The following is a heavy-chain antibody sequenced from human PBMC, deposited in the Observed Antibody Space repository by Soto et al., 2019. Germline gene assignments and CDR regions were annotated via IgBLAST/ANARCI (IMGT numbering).Heavy chain of an antibody. CDR3: AKHVVYDRSGYLPYFDF. V-gene: IGHV3-23*01. J-gene: IGHJ4*02. D-gene: IGHD3-22*01. CDR2: ISGSGGST. Sequence: GGSLRLSYTASGFNFGDYAMSWVRQAPRKGLEWVSTISGSGGSTYYVDSVKGRFTISRDNSKNTLYMQMNSLRAEDTAVYYCAKHVVYDRSGYLPYFDFLVQG. CDR1: GFNFGDYA.